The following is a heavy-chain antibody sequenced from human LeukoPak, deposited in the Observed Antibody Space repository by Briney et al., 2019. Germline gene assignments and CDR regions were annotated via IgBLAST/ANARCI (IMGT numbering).Heavy chain of an antibody. V-gene: IGHV5-10-1*01. Sequence: KPGESLRISCKGSGYSFTSYWISWVRQLPGKGLEWMGRIDPNDSYTNYSPSFQGHVTISADKSISTAYLQWSSLKASDTAMYYCARQLLYYDFWSGYYPNYYYGMDVWGQGTTVTVSS. D-gene: IGHD3-3*01. J-gene: IGHJ6*02. CDR3: ARQLLYYDFWSGYYPNYYYGMDV. CDR2: IDPNDSYT. CDR1: GYSFTSYW.